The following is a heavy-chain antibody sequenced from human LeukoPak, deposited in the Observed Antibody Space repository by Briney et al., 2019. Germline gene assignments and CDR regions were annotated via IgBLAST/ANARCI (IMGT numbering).Heavy chain of an antibody. D-gene: IGHD6-19*01. CDR3: ARHASGGGWYMVEYFQH. Sequence: PGGSLRLSCVASGFTFSNYWMSWVRQAPGKGLEWVSGINWNGGSTGYADSMKGRFTISRDNAKNSLYLQMNSLRAEDTALYYCARHASGGGWYMVEYFQHWGQGTLVTVSS. J-gene: IGHJ1*01. CDR2: INWNGGST. CDR1: GFTFSNYW. V-gene: IGHV3-20*04.